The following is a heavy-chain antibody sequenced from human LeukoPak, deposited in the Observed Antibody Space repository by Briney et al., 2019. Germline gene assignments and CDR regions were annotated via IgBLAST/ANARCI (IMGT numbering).Heavy chain of an antibody. D-gene: IGHD3-10*01. V-gene: IGHV1-69*05. Sequence: SVKVSCKASGYTFTSYDINWVRLATGQGLEWMGGIIPIFGTANYAQKFQGRVTITTDESTSTAYMELSSLRSEDTAVYYCARGLWFGELLGYFDYWGQGTLVTVSS. CDR2: IIPIFGTA. CDR1: GYTFTSYD. CDR3: ARGLWFGELLGYFDY. J-gene: IGHJ4*02.